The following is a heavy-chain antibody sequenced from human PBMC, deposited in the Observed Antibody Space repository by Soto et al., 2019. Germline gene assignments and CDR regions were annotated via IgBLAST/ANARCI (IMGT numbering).Heavy chain of an antibody. D-gene: IGHD5-18*01. V-gene: IGHV1-2*02. CDR1: GYSFTGYF. CDR3: ARGGDTAMVYHGMDV. J-gene: IGHJ6*02. Sequence: QAQLVQSGADVKKPGASVRVSCKASGYSFTGYFTQWVRQAPGQGLEWMGWINLNSGGTNYAQKFQGRVTMNRDTSISTADMERTRLRSDDTAVYYCARGGDTAMVYHGMDVWGQGTTVTVSS. CDR2: INLNSGGT.